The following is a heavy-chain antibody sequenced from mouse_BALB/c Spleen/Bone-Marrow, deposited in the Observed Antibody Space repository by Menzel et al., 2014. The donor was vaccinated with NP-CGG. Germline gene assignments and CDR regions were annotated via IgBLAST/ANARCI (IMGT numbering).Heavy chain of an antibody. CDR3: ARCYYGYAMDY. CDR1: GFSLTSYG. D-gene: IGHD1-1*01. V-gene: IGHV2-6-1*01. J-gene: IGHJ4*01. Sequence: QVQLQQPGPGLVAPSQSLSITCTISGFSLTSYGVHWVRQPPGKGLEWLVVIWSDGSTTYNSALKSRLSISKDNSESQVFLKMNSLQTDDTAMYYCARCYYGYAMDYWGQGTSVTVSS. CDR2: IWSDGST.